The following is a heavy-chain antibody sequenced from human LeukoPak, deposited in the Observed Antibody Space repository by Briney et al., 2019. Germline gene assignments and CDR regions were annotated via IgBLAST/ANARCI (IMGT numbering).Heavy chain of an antibody. CDR3: ASHDYCGSGSYYTENY. J-gene: IGHJ4*02. D-gene: IGHD3-10*01. V-gene: IGHV3-7*01. CDR2: IKQDGSEK. CDR1: GFTFSDCS. Sequence: GGSLRLSCAASGFTFSDCSMSWVRQAPGKGLEWVATIKQDGSEKYYVDSVKGRFTISRDNAKNSVSLQVNSLRAEDTAVYYCASHDYCGSGSYYTENYWGQGTLVTVSS.